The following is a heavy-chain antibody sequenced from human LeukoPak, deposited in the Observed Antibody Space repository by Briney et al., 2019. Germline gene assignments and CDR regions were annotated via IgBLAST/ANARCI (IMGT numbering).Heavy chain of an antibody. CDR3: ARYNSGWSNFDY. CDR2: MNPNSGNT. V-gene: IGHV1-8*03. D-gene: IGHD6-19*01. J-gene: IGHJ4*02. Sequence: ASVKVSCKASGYTFTSYDINWVRQATGQGLEWMGWMNPNSGNTGYTQKFQGRVTITRNTSISTAYMELSSLRSEDTAVYYCARYNSGWSNFDYWGQGTLVTVPS. CDR1: GYTFTSYD.